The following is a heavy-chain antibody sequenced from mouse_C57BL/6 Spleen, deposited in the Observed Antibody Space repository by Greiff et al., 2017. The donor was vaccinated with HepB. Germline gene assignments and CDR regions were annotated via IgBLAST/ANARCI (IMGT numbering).Heavy chain of an antibody. CDR3: AILMTTVVACYWYFDV. CDR1: GYTFTSYW. J-gene: IGHJ1*03. Sequence: VQLVESGAEFVKPGASVKLSCKASGYTFTSYWMHWVKQRPGRGLEWIGRIGPNSGGTKYNEKFKSKVTMTVDKPSSTAYMQLSSLTSEDSAVYWCAILMTTVVACYWYFDVWGTGTTGTVSS. V-gene: IGHV1-72*01. CDR2: IGPNSGGT. D-gene: IGHD1-1*01.